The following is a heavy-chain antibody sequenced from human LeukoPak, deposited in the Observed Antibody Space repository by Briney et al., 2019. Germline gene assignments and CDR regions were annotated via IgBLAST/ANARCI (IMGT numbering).Heavy chain of an antibody. J-gene: IGHJ6*02. CDR1: GLTFDDYA. D-gene: IGHD2-15*01. Sequence: GGSLRLSCAASGLTFDDYAMHWVRQAPGKGLEWVSGISWNSGSIGYADSVKGRFTISRDNAKNSLYLQMNSLRAEDTALYYCAKDGSGDYYYYYGMDVWGQGTTVTVSS. CDR2: ISWNSGSI. V-gene: IGHV3-9*01. CDR3: AKDGSGDYYYYYGMDV.